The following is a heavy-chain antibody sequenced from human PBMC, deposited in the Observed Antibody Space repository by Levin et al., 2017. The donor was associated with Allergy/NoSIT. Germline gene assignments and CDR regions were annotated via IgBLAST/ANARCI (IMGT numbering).Heavy chain of an antibody. Sequence: PGESLKISCVASGFTFNIYSMHWVRQAPGKGLEWVSYIGGTTSTILYADSAKGRFTISRDNAKNSLYLQMNSLRDEDTAVYYCARGFAVDRSYFDYWGQGTLVTVSS. V-gene: IGHV3-48*02. CDR2: IGGTTSTI. D-gene: IGHD2-21*01. CDR1: GFTFNIYS. CDR3: ARGFAVDRSYFDY. J-gene: IGHJ4*02.